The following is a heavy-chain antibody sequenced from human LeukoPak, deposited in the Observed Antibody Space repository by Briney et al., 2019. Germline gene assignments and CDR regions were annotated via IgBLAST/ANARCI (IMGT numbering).Heavy chain of an antibody. CDR2: INPNSGGT. CDR3: ARGGSSLISHYYYYGMDV. J-gene: IGHJ6*02. D-gene: IGHD6-13*01. CDR1: GYTFTGYY. V-gene: IGHV1-2*02. Sequence: ASVKVFCKASGYTFTGYYMHRVRQAPGQGLEWMGWINPNSGGTNYAQKFQGRVTMTRDTSISTAYMELSSLRSEDTAVYYCARGGSSLISHYYYYGMDVWGQGTAVTVSS.